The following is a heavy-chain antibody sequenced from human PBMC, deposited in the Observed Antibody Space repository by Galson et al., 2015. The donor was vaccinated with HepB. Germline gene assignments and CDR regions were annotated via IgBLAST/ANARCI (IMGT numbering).Heavy chain of an antibody. Sequence: SVKVSCKVSGYTLTELSMHWVRQAPGKGLEWMGGFDPEDGETIYAQKFQGRVTMTEDTSTDTAYMELSSLRSEDTAVYYCATVHYYGSGSYYDAFDIRGQGTMVTVSS. J-gene: IGHJ3*02. CDR2: FDPEDGET. CDR1: GYTLTELS. D-gene: IGHD3-10*01. V-gene: IGHV1-24*01. CDR3: ATVHYYGSGSYYDAFDI.